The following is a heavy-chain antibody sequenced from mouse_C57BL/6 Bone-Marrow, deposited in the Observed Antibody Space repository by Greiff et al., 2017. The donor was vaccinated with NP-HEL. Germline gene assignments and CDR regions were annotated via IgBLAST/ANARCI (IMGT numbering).Heavy chain of an antibody. CDR3: ARWRNHVGFAY. CDR1: GYTFTSYG. CDR2: IYPRSGNT. J-gene: IGHJ3*01. V-gene: IGHV1-81*01. D-gene: IGHD2-1*01. Sequence: VQVVESGAELARPGASVKLSCKASGYTFTSYGISWVKQRTGQGLEWIGEIYPRSGNTYYNEKFKGKATLTADKSSSTAYMELRSLTSEDSAVYFCARWRNHVGFAYWGQGTLVTVSA.